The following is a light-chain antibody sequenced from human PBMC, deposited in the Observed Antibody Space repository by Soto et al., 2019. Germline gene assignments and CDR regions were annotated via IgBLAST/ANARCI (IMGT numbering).Light chain of an antibody. CDR1: QSVSTN. V-gene: IGKV3-15*01. J-gene: IGKJ2*01. CDR3: QHYTNWPRT. Sequence: EIVMTQSPATLSVSPGERATLSCGASQSVSTNLAWFQQKPGQAPRLLIYGASTTATGVPARFSGSGSGTEFTLTITSLQSEDSAVYYCQHYTNWPRTFGQGTKLEI. CDR2: GAS.